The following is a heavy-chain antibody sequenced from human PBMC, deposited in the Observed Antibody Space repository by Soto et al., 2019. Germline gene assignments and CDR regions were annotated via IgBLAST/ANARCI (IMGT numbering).Heavy chain of an antibody. J-gene: IGHJ4*02. CDR1: GDSISSYY. CDR3: ARGLITGSQYSGGWYYFDS. CDR2: LYYGRSA. Sequence: SETLSLTCAVSGDSISSYYCMWIRQPPGKGLESIGYLYYGRSANYNPSLKSRVTLSVDTSTNQCSLTLSSMTAADTAVYYCARGLITGSQYSGGWYYFDSWGQGTQVTVSS. V-gene: IGHV4-59*01. D-gene: IGHD1-26*01.